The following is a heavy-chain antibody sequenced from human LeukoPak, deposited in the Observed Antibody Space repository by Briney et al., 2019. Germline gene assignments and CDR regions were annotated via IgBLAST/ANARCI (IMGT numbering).Heavy chain of an antibody. D-gene: IGHD1-1*01. CDR1: GGSISTYY. CDR2: IYYSGST. V-gene: IGHV4-59*01. J-gene: IGHJ4*02. Sequence: PSVTLSLTCAVSGGSISTYYWSWIRQPPGKGLEWIGYIYYSGSTNYNPSLKSRITISVDTSRNQFSLSLSSVTAADTAVYYCARGTVQMGMGERYFDNWGQGTLVTVSP. CDR3: ARGTVQMGMGERYFDN.